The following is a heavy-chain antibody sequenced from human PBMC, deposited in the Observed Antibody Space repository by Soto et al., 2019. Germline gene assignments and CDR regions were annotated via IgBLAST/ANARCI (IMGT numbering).Heavy chain of an antibody. V-gene: IGHV3-23*01. Sequence: GGSLRLSCAASGFTFSSYAMSWVRQAPGKGLEWVSAISGSGGSTYYADSVKGRFTISRDNSKNTLYLQMNSLRAEDTAVYYCAKDQTQPPSHLAQPGIAAAGQRPPLYYGMDVWGQGTTVTVSS. D-gene: IGHD6-13*01. CDR1: GFTFSSYA. CDR3: AKDQTQPPSHLAQPGIAAAGQRPPLYYGMDV. CDR2: ISGSGGST. J-gene: IGHJ6*02.